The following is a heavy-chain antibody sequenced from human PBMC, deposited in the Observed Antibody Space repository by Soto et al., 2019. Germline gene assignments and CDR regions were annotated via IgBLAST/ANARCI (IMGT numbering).Heavy chain of an antibody. CDR1: GFMFSSYA. Sequence: GGSLRLSCAASGFMFSSYAMNLVRQTPGKGLELVSAINIGGDYTYYTESVRGRFTISRDNSINTLYLQMRSLRAEDTAIYYCAHPRGYGVFDAVDIWGQGTMVTVS. V-gene: IGHV3-23*01. CDR2: INIGGDYT. D-gene: IGHD4-17*01. J-gene: IGHJ3*02. CDR3: AHPRGYGVFDAVDI.